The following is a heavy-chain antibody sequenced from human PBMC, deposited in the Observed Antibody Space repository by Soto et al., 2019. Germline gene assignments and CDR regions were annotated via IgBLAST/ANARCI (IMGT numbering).Heavy chain of an antibody. D-gene: IGHD3-22*01. V-gene: IGHV3-23*01. Sequence: GGSLRLSCAVSGFTFSSYAMSWVRQAPGKGLEWVSAISGSGGSIFYADSVKGRFTISRDTSKNTLYLQMNSLRAEDTAVYYCAQGPKTPITDYYAMDVWGQGTTVTVSS. J-gene: IGHJ6*02. CDR2: ISGSGGSI. CDR1: GFTFSSYA. CDR3: AQGPKTPITDYYAMDV.